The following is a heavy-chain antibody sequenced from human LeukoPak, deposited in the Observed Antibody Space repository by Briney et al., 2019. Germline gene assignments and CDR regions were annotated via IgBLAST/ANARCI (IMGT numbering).Heavy chain of an antibody. CDR1: GGSISSGGYS. Sequence: SQTLSLTCAVSGGSISSGGYSWSWIRQPPGKGLEWIGYIYHSGSTYYNPSLKSRVTISVDRSKNQFSLKLSSVTAADTAVYYCARARGDILTGYYYGDAFDIWGQGTMVTVSS. V-gene: IGHV4-30-2*01. CDR3: ARARGDILTGYYYGDAFDI. J-gene: IGHJ3*02. CDR2: IYHSGST. D-gene: IGHD3-9*01.